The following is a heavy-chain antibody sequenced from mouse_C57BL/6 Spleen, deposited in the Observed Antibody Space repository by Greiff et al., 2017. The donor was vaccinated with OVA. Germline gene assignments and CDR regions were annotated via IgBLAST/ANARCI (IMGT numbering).Heavy chain of an antibody. V-gene: IGHV1-76*01. J-gene: IGHJ1*03. CDR1: GYTFTDYY. D-gene: IGHD4-1*01. Sequence: VQLQQSGAELVRPGASVKLSCKASGYTFTDYYINWVKQRPGQGLEWIARIYPGSGNTYYNEKFKGKATLTAEKSSSTAYMQLSSLTSEDSAVYFCARMTNWDVGYFDVWGTGTTVTVSS. CDR3: ARMTNWDVGYFDV. CDR2: IYPGSGNT.